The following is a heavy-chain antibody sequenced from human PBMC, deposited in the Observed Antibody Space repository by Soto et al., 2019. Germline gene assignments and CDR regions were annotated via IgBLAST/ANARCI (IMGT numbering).Heavy chain of an antibody. CDR1: GFSLSTSGVG. CDR2: IYWNDDK. V-gene: IGHV2-5*01. J-gene: IGHJ4*02. CDR3: ARATDCSGGSCYSRGFDY. Sequence: QITLKESGPTLVKPTQPLTLTCTFSGFSLSTSGVGVGWIRQPPGKALEWLALIYWNDDKRYSPSLKSRLTITKDTSKNQVVLTMTNMDPVDTATYYCARATDCSGGSCYSRGFDYWGQGTLVTVSS. D-gene: IGHD2-15*01.